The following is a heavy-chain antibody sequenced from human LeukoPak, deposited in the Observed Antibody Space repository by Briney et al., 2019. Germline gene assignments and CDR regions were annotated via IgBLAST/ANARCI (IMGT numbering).Heavy chain of an antibody. CDR1: GGSISSYY. CDR3: ARDYPDYYDSSGSYWYFDL. V-gene: IGHV4-59*12. CDR2: IYHSGST. J-gene: IGHJ2*01. Sequence: PSETLSLTRTVSGGSISSYYWSWIRQPPGKGLEWIGEIYHSGSTNYNPSLKSRVTISVDKSKNQFSLKLSSVTAADTAVYYCARDYPDYYDSSGSYWYFDLWGRGTLVTVSS. D-gene: IGHD3-22*01.